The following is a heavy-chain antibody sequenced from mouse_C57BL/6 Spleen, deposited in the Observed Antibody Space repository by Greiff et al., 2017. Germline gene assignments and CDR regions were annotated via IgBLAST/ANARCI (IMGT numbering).Heavy chain of an antibody. CDR1: GYAFSSSW. CDR2: IYPGDGDT. V-gene: IGHV1-82*01. CDR3: ARGSWDGRYFDY. Sequence: QVQLQQSGPELVKPGASVKISCKASGYAFSSSWMNWVKQRPGKGLEWIGRIYPGDGDTNYNGKFKGKATLTADKSSSTAYMQLSSLTSEDSAVYFCARGSWDGRYFDYWGQGTTLTVSS. J-gene: IGHJ2*01. D-gene: IGHD4-1*01.